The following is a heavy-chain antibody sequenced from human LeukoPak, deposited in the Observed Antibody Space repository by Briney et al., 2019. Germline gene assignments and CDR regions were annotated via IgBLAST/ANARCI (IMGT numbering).Heavy chain of an antibody. CDR1: GFTFDDYG. D-gene: IGHD3-9*01. Sequence: GGSLRLSYAASGFTFDDYGMSWVRQAPGKGLEWVSGINWNGGSTGYADSVKGRFTISRDNAKNSLYLQMNSLRAEDTALYYCVSENDRGYFDYWGQGTLVTVSS. V-gene: IGHV3-20*03. CDR2: INWNGGST. CDR3: VSENDRGYFDY. J-gene: IGHJ4*02.